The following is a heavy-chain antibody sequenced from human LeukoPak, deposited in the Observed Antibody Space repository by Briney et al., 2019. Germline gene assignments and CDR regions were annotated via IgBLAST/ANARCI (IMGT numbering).Heavy chain of an antibody. V-gene: IGHV5-51*01. CDR3: ARLSTGGHYYSAY. D-gene: IGHD2-8*02. CDR1: GHRFNNDW. Sequence: GESLKISFKGSGHRFNNDWIGWVRPMPGKGLEWMGIIHLGILETRYSPSFQGQVTISADKSTTTAYLQWSNLKASDGAMYYCARLSTGGHYYSAYWGQGTLVTVSS. J-gene: IGHJ4*02. CDR2: IHLGILET.